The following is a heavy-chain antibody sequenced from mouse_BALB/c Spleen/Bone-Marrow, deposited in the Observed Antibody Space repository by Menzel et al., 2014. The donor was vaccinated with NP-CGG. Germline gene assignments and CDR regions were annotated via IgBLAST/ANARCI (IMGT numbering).Heavy chain of an antibody. D-gene: IGHD2-13*01. CDR2: IIPSNGRS. V-gene: IGHV1S81*02. CDR3: ARTYGDSPYFYAMDY. Sequence: LQQSGAELVKPGTSVKLSCKTYGYTFTSYWMHWVKQRPGQGLEWIGEIIPSNGRSNYNEKFKNKATLTVDKSSSTAYMQLSSLTSEDSAVYFCARTYGDSPYFYAMDYWGQGTSVIVSS. CDR1: GYTFTSYW. J-gene: IGHJ4*01.